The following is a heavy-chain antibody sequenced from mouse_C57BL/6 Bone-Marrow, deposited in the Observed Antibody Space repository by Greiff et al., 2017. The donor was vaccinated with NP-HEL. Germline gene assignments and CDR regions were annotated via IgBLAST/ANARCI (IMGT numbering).Heavy chain of an antibody. J-gene: IGHJ3*01. CDR3: ARDYPFAY. V-gene: IGHV1-19*01. CDR2: INPYNGGT. CDR1: GYTFTDYY. Sequence: VHVKQSGPVLVKPGASVKMSCKASGYTFTDYYMNWVKQSHGKSLEWIGVINPYNGGTSYNQKFKGKATLTVDKSSSTAYMELNSLTSEDSAVYYCARDYPFAYWGQGTLVTVSA. D-gene: IGHD1-1*02.